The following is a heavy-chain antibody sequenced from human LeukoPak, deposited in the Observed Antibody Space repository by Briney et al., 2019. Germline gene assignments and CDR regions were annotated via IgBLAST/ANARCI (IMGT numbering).Heavy chain of an antibody. V-gene: IGHV3-66*01. D-gene: IGHD5-24*01. J-gene: IGHJ4*02. CDR2: IYLDGRA. CDR3: ARDAETSLAN. Sequence: GGSLRFSCAASGFAVSSKYMTWVRQAPGKGLEWVTVIYLDGRADYADSVKGRFTISSDNSKNTVYLQMNSLKDEDTAVYYCARDAETSLANWGQGTLVTVSP. CDR1: GFAVSSKY.